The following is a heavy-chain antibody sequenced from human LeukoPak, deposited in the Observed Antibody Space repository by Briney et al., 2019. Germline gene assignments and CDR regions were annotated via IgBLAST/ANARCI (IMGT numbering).Heavy chain of an antibody. V-gene: IGHV3-23*01. CDR1: GFTFSSYG. J-gene: IGHJ4*02. CDR3: ARDFGGSRDY. CDR2: ISDTGSST. Sequence: PGGSLRLSCAASGFTFSSYGMSWVRQAPGKGLEWLSSISDTGSSTYYADSVKGRFTISRDNAKNTLYLQMNSLRAEDTAVYYCARDFGGSRDYWGQGTLVTVSS. D-gene: IGHD3-16*01.